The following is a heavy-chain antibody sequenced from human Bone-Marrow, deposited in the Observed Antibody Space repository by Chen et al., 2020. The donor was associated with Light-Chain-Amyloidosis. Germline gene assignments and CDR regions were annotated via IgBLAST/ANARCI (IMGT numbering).Heavy chain of an antibody. CDR3: XXXISYDDILPGYPADAFDI. CDR1: XSSYA. D-gene: IGHD3-9*01. V-gene: IGHV3-23*01. CDR2: ISGSGGSR. Sequence: XSSYAMSWVRQAPGKGLEWVSTISGSGGSRYYGDSVKGRLTISRDNSKXXXXXXXNXXXXXXXXXXXXXXXISYDDILPGYPADAFDIWGQGTMVX. J-gene: IGHJ3*02.